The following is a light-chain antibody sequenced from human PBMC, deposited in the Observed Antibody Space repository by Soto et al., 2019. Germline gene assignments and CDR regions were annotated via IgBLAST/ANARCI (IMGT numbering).Light chain of an antibody. V-gene: IGKV1-39*01. CDR3: QQCYSTPLT. Sequence: DIQMTQSPSSLSASVGDRVTITCRASQSISSYLNWYQQKPGKAPKLLIYAASSLQSGFPSRFSGSGSGTELALPISSLQPEHFATYYCQQCYSTPLTFGGRTPGASK. CDR1: QSISSY. J-gene: IGKJ4*01. CDR2: AAS.